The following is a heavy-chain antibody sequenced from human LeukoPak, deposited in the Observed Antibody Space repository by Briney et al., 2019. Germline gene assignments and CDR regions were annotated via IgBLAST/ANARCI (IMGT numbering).Heavy chain of an antibody. V-gene: IGHV4-34*01. CDR3: ARDLSDYYGSGSYRPIDAFDI. CDR1: GGSFSGYY. J-gene: IGHJ3*02. CDR2: INHSGSP. Sequence: PSETLSLTCAVYGGSFSGYYWNWIRQPPGKGLEWIGEINHSGSPNYNPSLKSRVTISIDTSKNQFSLKLSPVTAADTAVYYCARDLSDYYGSGSYRPIDAFDIWGQGTMVTVSS. D-gene: IGHD3-10*01.